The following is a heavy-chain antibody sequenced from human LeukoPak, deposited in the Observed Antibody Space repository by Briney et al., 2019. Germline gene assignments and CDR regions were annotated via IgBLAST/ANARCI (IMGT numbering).Heavy chain of an antibody. CDR1: GFTFSSCA. CDR2: ISGSGGST. Sequence: GGSLRLSCAASGFTFSSCAMNWVRQAPGKGLEWVSAISGSGGSTYYADSVKGRFTISRDNSKNTLYLQMNSLRAEDTAVYYCAKAPKYSGSYAFDYWGQGTLVTVSS. J-gene: IGHJ4*02. D-gene: IGHD1-26*01. V-gene: IGHV3-23*01. CDR3: AKAPKYSGSYAFDY.